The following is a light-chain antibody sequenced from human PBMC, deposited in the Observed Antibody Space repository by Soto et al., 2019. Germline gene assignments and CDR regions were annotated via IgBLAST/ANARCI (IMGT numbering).Light chain of an antibody. Sequence: QSALTQPASVSGSPGQSITISCTGTSSDVGSYNLVSWYQQHPGKAPKLMSYEVSKRPSGVSNRFSGSKSGNTASLTISGLQAEDEADYYCCSYAGSITFYVFGTGTKLTVL. J-gene: IGLJ1*01. CDR3: CSYAGSITFYV. CDR1: SSDVGSYNL. CDR2: EVS. V-gene: IGLV2-23*02.